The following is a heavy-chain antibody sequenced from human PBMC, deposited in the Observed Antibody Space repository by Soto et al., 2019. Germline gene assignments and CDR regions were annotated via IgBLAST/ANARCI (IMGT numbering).Heavy chain of an antibody. CDR3: ARGRYGDY. Sequence: QVHLVQSGAEVKKPVASVKVSCKGSGYAFTTYGITWVRQAPAQGLEWIGWISAHNGNTNYAQKLQGRVTVTRDTSTSTAYMEPTSLRSADTAVYYCARGRYGDYWGQGAPVTVSS. CDR2: ISAHNGNT. V-gene: IGHV1-18*01. CDR1: GYAFTTYG. J-gene: IGHJ4*02. D-gene: IGHD1-1*01.